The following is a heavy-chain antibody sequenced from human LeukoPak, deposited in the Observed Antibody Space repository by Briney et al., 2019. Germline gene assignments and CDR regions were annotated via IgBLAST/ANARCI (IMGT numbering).Heavy chain of an antibody. D-gene: IGHD5-24*01. J-gene: IGHJ6*03. CDR2: MNPNSGNT. CDR1: GYTFTSYD. Sequence: ASVKVSCKASGYTFTSYDINWVRQATGQGLEWMGWMNPNSGNTGYAQKFRGRVTMTRNTSISTAYMELSSLRSEDTAVYYCARDIKLRGWLQDYYHYYMDVWGKGTTVTVSS. V-gene: IGHV1-8*01. CDR3: ARDIKLRGWLQDYYHYYMDV.